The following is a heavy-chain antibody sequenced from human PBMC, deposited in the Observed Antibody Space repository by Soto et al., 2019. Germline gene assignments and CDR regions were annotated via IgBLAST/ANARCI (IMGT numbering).Heavy chain of an antibody. CDR1: GFIFSNFW. CDR2: INQDGSEK. Sequence: EEQLVESGGGLVQPGGSLRLSCAASGFIFSNFWINWVRQAPGKGLEWVASINQDGSEKYYVDSVKGRFTISRDNAKNSLYLQMNSLRAEDTAVYYCAVLSIAAVVDFGGQGTVVTVSS. CDR3: AVLSIAAVVDF. J-gene: IGHJ4*02. V-gene: IGHV3-7*01. D-gene: IGHD6-25*01.